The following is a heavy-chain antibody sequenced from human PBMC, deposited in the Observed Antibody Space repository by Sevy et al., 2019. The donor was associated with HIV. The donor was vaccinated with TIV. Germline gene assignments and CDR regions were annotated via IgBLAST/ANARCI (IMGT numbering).Heavy chain of an antibody. D-gene: IGHD1-26*01. V-gene: IGHV4-4*07. CDR2: IYTSGST. CDR3: ARERQVGATETFFDY. CDR1: GGSISSYY. Sequence: SETLSLTCTVSGGSISSYYWSWIRQPAGKGLEWIGRIYTSGSTNYNPSLKSRVTMSVDTSKNQFSLKLSSVTAADTAVYYCARERQVGATETFFDYWGQGTLVTVSS. J-gene: IGHJ4*02.